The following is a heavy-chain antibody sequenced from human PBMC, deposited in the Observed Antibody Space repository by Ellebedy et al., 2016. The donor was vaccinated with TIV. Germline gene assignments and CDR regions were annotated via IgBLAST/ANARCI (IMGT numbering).Heavy chain of an antibody. CDR2: IIPILGIA. V-gene: IGHV1-69*04. CDR3: ARVMVVTAILDY. J-gene: IGHJ4*02. Sequence: AASVKVSCKASGGTFSSYAISSVRQAPGQGLEWMGRIIPILGIANYAQKFQGRVTITADKSTSTAYMELSSLRSEDTAVYYCARVMVVTAILDYWGQGTLVTVSS. D-gene: IGHD2-21*02. CDR1: GGTFSSYA.